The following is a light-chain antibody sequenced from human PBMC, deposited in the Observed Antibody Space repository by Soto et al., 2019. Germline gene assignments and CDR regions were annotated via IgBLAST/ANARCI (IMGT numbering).Light chain of an antibody. Sequence: QSVLTQPASVSGSPGQSITISCTGTSSDVGSYNSVSWHQQHPGQAPKLMIYDVTNRASGIPDRFSASKSGNTASLTISGLQAGDEADYYCSSYTSSSTYVFGTRTKLTVL. CDR2: DVT. J-gene: IGLJ1*01. V-gene: IGLV2-14*01. CDR3: SSYTSSSTYV. CDR1: SSDVGSYNS.